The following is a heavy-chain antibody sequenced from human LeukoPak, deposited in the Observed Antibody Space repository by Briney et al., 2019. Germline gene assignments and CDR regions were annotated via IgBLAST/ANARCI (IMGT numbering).Heavy chain of an antibody. CDR2: IWYDGSNK. Sequence: GGSLRLSCAASGFTFSSYGMHWVRQAPGKGLEWVAVIWYDGSNKYYADSVKGRFTISRDNSKNTLYLQMNSLRAEDTAVYYCARRLRYSSGRYFDYWGQGTLVTVSS. CDR3: ARRLRYSSGRYFDY. D-gene: IGHD6-19*01. CDR1: GFTFSSYG. V-gene: IGHV3-33*01. J-gene: IGHJ4*02.